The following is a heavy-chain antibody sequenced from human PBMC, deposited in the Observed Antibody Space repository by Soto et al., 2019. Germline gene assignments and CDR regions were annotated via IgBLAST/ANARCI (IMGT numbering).Heavy chain of an antibody. Sequence: EVQLVESGGGLVQPGGSLRLSCAASGFTFSSYSMNWVRQAPGKGLEWVSYISSSSSTIYYADSVKGRFSISRDNAKNELYLLMNTLRAEDTAVYYCGRVVRYKPRVDYRCQGTLVTVSS. CDR2: ISSSSSTI. V-gene: IGHV3-48*01. CDR1: GFTFSSYS. D-gene: IGHD3-9*01. CDR3: GRVVRYKPRVDY. J-gene: IGHJ4*02.